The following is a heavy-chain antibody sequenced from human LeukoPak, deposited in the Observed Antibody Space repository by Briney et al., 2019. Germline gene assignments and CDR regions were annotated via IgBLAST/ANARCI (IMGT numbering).Heavy chain of an antibody. V-gene: IGHV3-30*04. Sequence: GGSLRLSCAASGFTFSSYAMHWVRQAPGKGLEWVAVISYDGSNKYYADSVKGRFTISRDNSKNTLYLQMNSLRAEDTAVYYCARDSTYDILTTPPDYWGQGTLVTVSS. J-gene: IGHJ4*02. D-gene: IGHD3-9*01. CDR2: ISYDGSNK. CDR3: ARDSTYDILTTPPDY. CDR1: GFTFSSYA.